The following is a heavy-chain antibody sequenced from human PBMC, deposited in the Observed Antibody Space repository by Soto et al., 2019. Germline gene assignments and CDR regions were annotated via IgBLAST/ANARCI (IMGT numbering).Heavy chain of an antibody. CDR2: IYYSGST. Sequence: KPSETLSLTCTVSGGSISSGDYYWSWIRQPPGKGLEWIGYIYYSGSTYYNPSLKSRVTISVDTSKNQFSLKLSSVTAADTAVYYCARDLDTAMVRRGWFDPWGQGTLVTVSS. V-gene: IGHV4-30-4*01. D-gene: IGHD5-18*01. J-gene: IGHJ5*02. CDR1: GGSISSGDYY. CDR3: ARDLDTAMVRRGWFDP.